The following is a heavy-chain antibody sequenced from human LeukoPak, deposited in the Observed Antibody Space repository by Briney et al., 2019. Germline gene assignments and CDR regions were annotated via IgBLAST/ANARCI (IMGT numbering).Heavy chain of an antibody. J-gene: IGHJ4*02. CDR3: ARGDRFRYSYADY. CDR2: ISWNSGSI. V-gene: IGHV3-9*03. CDR1: GFTFDDYA. D-gene: IGHD5-18*01. Sequence: GRSLRLSCAASGFTFDDYAMHWVWQAPGKGLEWVSGISWNSGSIGYADSVKGRFTISRDNAKNSLYLQMNSLRAEDMALYYCARGDRFRYSYADYWGQGTLVTVSS.